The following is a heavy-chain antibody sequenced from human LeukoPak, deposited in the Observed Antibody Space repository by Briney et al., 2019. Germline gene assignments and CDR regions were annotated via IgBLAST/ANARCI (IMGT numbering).Heavy chain of an antibody. V-gene: IGHV1-69*13. CDR2: ITPLFGTP. J-gene: IGHJ4*02. Sequence: ASVKVSCKASGYTFPSYFMHWVRQAPGQGLEWMGGITPLFGTPNYAQKFQGRVTITADESTSTAYMELSSLRFEDTAVYYCAREWNYESIGYFYYYWGQGTLVTVSS. CDR3: AREWNYESIGYFYYY. CDR1: GYTFPSYF. D-gene: IGHD3-22*01.